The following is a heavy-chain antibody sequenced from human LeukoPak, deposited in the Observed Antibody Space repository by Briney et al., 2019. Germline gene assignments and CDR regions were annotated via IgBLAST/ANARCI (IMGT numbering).Heavy chain of an antibody. Sequence: GGSLRLCCAASGFTFSSYWMHWVRQAPGKGLVWVSRISSDESRTNYADSVKGRFTISRDNAKNTVYLQMNSLRAEDTAVYYCARVRAVAGTEVLYYFDYWGQGTLVTVSS. CDR2: ISSDESRT. V-gene: IGHV3-74*01. CDR1: GFTFSSYW. CDR3: ARVRAVAGTEVLYYFDY. J-gene: IGHJ4*02. D-gene: IGHD6-19*01.